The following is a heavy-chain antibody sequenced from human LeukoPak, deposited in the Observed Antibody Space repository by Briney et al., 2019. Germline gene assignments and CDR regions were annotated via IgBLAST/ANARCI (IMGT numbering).Heavy chain of an antibody. Sequence: SETLSLTCSVSGGSVSGTNYYWAWIRQPPEKGLEWIGTIYYSGSTYYNVSLKSRVTISVDTSKNQFSLNLNSVTAADTAVYYCVSHRGPHYYGSGGYYSLDYWGQGTLVTVSS. J-gene: IGHJ4*02. CDR2: IYYSGST. CDR1: GGSVSGTNYY. V-gene: IGHV4-39*07. CDR3: VSHRGPHYYGSGGYYSLDY. D-gene: IGHD3-10*01.